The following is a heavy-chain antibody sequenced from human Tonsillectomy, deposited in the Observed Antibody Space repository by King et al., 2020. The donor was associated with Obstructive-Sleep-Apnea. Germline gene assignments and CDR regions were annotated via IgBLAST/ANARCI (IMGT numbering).Heavy chain of an antibody. V-gene: IGHV1-46*01. D-gene: IGHD4-17*01. Sequence: QLVQSGAEVKKPGASVKVSCKASGYSFTTYYMHWVRQAPGQGLEWMGIINPSGGSTSYAQKFQGRVTMTRDTSTSTVYMEVSSLRSEDTAVYYCAREGDYGDYSGAFDIWGQGTMVTVSS. J-gene: IGHJ3*02. CDR3: AREGDYGDYSGAFDI. CDR1: GYSFTTYY. CDR2: INPSGGST.